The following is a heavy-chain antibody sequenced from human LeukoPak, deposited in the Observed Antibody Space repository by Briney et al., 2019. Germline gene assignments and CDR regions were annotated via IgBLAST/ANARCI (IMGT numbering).Heavy chain of an antibody. CDR3: ARDYRYYYDSSGYYY. D-gene: IGHD3-22*01. Sequence: GGSLTLSCAASVFTFSHYHMSWLRQAPGKGLEGVSYISSSGSTIYYAGSVKGRFTISRDNAKNSLYLQMNSLRAEDTAVYYCARDYRYYYDSSGYYYWGQGTLVTVSS. CDR2: ISSSGSTI. J-gene: IGHJ4*02. V-gene: IGHV3-11*01. CDR1: VFTFSHYH.